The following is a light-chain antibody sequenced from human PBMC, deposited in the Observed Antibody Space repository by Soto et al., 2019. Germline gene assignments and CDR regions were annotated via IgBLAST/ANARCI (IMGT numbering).Light chain of an antibody. J-gene: IGKJ1*01. CDR3: QKYNHWPWT. CDR1: QSGSSN. Sequence: EIVMTKSPATLSVSPGERATLSCMARQSGSSNLAWYQQKPGQAPRLLIYVASTRATGIPASLSGSGSGTEFTLTIRSLQSEDCAVYYCQKYNHWPWTFGQGTKVEIK. V-gene: IGKV3-15*01. CDR2: VAS.